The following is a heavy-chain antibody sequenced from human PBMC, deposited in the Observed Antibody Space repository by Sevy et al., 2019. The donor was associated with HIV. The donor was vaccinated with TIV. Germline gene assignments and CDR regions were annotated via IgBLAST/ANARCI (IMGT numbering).Heavy chain of an antibody. CDR3: ANDFGGSYPRTFGAFDI. CDR1: GFTFSSYA. V-gene: IGHV3-23*01. D-gene: IGHD1-26*01. J-gene: IGHJ3*02. CDR2: ISGSGGST. Sequence: GGSLRLSCAASGFTFSSYAMSWVRQAPGKGLEWVSAISGSGGSTYYADSVKGRFTISRDNSKNTLYLQMNSLRAEDTAVYYCANDFGGSYPRTFGAFDIWGQGTMVTVSS.